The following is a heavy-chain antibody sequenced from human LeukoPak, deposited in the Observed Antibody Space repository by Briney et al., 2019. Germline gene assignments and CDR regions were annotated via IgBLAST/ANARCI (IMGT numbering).Heavy chain of an antibody. CDR2: ISGDGGST. J-gene: IGHJ6*02. V-gene: IGHV3-43*02. CDR3: AKDDQLGYGMDV. CDR1: GFTFDDYA. Sequence: PGGSLRLSCAASGFTFDDYAMHWVRQAPGKGLECVSLISGDGGSTYYADSVKGRFTISRDNSKNSLYLQMNSLRTEDTALYYCAKDDQLGYGMDVWGQGTTVTVSS. D-gene: IGHD2-2*01.